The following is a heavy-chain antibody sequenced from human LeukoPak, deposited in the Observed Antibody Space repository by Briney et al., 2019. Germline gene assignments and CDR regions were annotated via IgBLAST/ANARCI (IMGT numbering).Heavy chain of an antibody. Sequence: SVKLSCKASGGTFSSYAISWVRQAPGQGLEWMGGIIPIFGTANYAQTFQGRVTITTDESTSTAYMELSSLRSEDTAVYYCATWPLRFLEYDYFDYWGQGTLVTVSS. D-gene: IGHD3-3*01. J-gene: IGHJ4*02. CDR1: GGTFSSYA. V-gene: IGHV1-69*05. CDR2: IIPIFGTA. CDR3: ATWPLRFLEYDYFDY.